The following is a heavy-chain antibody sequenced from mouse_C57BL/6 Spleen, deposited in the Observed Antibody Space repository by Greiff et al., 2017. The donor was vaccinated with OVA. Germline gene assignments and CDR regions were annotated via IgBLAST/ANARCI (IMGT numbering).Heavy chain of an antibody. CDR3: ARVTTVVALYYFDY. CDR1: GYSITSGYY. V-gene: IGHV3-6*01. Sequence: EVKLMESGPGLVKPSQSLSLTCSVTGYSITSGYYWNWIRQFPGNKLEWMGYISYDGSNKYNPSLKNRISFTRDTSKNQFFLKLNSVTTEDTATYYCARVTTVVALYYFDYWGQGTTLTVSS. CDR2: ISYDGSN. J-gene: IGHJ2*01. D-gene: IGHD1-1*01.